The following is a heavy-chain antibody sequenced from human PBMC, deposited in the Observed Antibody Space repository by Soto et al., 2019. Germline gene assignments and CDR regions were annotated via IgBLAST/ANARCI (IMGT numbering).Heavy chain of an antibody. D-gene: IGHD2-15*01. CDR3: ARHTRANNLYYGMDV. V-gene: IGHV4-39*01. Sequence: PSETLSLTCTVSGGSISSSNYYWGWIRQPPVKGLEWIGSFYYSGNTYYNPSLKSRVTISVNTSKNQFSLKVISVTAAVTAVFYFARHTRANNLYYGMDVWGQGTTVTVSS. CDR1: GGSISSSNYY. CDR2: FYYSGNT. J-gene: IGHJ6*02.